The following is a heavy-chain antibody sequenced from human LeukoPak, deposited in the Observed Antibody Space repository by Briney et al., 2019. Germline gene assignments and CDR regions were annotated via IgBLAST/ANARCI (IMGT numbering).Heavy chain of an antibody. CDR3: ASGYCSSTSCYNIDY. CDR2: ISYDGSNK. D-gene: IGHD2-2*02. Sequence: GRSLRLSCAASGFTFSSYAMHWVRQAPGKGLEWVAVISYDGSNKYYADSVKGRFTISRDNSKNTLYLQMNSLRAEDTAVYYCASGYCSSTSCYNIDYWGQGTPVTVSS. CDR1: GFTFSSYA. J-gene: IGHJ4*02. V-gene: IGHV3-30-3*01.